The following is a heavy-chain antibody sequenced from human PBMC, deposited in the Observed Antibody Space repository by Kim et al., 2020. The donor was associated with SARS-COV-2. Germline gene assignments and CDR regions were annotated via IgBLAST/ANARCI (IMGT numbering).Heavy chain of an antibody. V-gene: IGHV3-30*04. J-gene: IGHJ6*02. CDR1: GFTFSSYA. D-gene: IGHD6-13*01. CDR2: ISYDGSNK. Sequence: GGSLRLSCAASGFTFSSYAMHWVRQAPGKGLEWVAVISYDGSNKYYADSVKGRFTISRDNSKNTLYLQMNSLRAEDTAVYYCARVGGGSSSWYPLYYYGMDVWGQGTTVTVSS. CDR3: ARVGGGSSSWYPLYYYGMDV.